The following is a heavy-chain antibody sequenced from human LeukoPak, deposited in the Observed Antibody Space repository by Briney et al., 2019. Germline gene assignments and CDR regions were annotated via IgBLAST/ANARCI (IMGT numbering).Heavy chain of an antibody. CDR1: GYTLTELS. Sequence: ASVKVSCKVSGYTLTELSMHWVRQAPGKGLEWMGGFDPEDGETFYAQKFQGKVTMTEDTSTDTAYMDLSSLRSEETAVYYCATDLTVVGATTVSAFDIWGQGTMVTVSS. CDR2: FDPEDGET. J-gene: IGHJ3*02. V-gene: IGHV1-24*01. CDR3: ATDLTVVGATTVSAFDI. D-gene: IGHD1-26*01.